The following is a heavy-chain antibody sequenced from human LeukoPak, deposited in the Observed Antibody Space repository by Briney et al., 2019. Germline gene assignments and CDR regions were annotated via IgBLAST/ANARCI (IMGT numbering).Heavy chain of an antibody. CDR2: MNPNSGNT. D-gene: IGHD5-12*01. J-gene: IGHJ4*02. V-gene: IGHV1-8*01. CDR3: ARYVSGYDQNDY. Sequence: VASVKVSCKASGYTFASYDINWVRQATGQGLEWMGWMNPNSGNTGYAQKFQGRVTMTRNTSISTAYMELSSLRSEDTAVYYCARYVSGYDQNDYWGQGTLVTVSS. CDR1: GYTFASYD.